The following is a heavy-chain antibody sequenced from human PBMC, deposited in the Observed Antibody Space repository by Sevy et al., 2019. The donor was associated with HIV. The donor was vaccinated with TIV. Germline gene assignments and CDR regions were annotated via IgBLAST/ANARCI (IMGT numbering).Heavy chain of an antibody. V-gene: IGHV3-9*01. J-gene: IGHJ6*02. D-gene: IGHD3-22*01. CDR2: ISWNSGST. Sequence: GGSLRLSCAASGFTFDDYAMYWVRQAPGKGLEWVSGISWNSGSTGYANVVRGRFTISRDNAKTSLHLQMNSLRAEDTALYYCAKAESIVSSGYGYFGMDVWGQGTTVTVSS. CDR3: AKAESIVSSGYGYFGMDV. CDR1: GFTFDDYA.